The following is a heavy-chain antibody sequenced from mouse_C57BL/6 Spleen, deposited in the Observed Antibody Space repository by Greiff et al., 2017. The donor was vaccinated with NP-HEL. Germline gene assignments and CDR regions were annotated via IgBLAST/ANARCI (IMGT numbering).Heavy chain of an antibody. CDR3: ARGGTTVVTRGYFDV. CDR2: IYPGDGDT. J-gene: IGHJ1*03. CDR1: GYAFSSYW. D-gene: IGHD1-1*01. Sequence: QVHVKQSGAELVKPGASVKISCKASGYAFSSYWMNWVKQRPGKGLEWIGQIYPGDGDTNYNGKFKGKATLTADKSSSTAYMQLSSLTSEDSAVYFCARGGTTVVTRGYFDVWGTVTTVTVSS. V-gene: IGHV1-80*01.